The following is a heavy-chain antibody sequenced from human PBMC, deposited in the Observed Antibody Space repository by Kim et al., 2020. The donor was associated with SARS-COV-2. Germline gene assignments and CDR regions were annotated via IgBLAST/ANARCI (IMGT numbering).Heavy chain of an antibody. CDR3: ARRGSTVVHFDY. V-gene: IGHV5-10-1*01. Sequence: NYSPSFQGHVTISADKSISTAYLQWSSLKASDTAMYYCARRGSTVVHFDYWGQGTLVTVSS. J-gene: IGHJ4*02. D-gene: IGHD2-15*01.